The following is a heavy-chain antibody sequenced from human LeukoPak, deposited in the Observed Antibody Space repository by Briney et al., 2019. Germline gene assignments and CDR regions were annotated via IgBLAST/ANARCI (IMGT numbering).Heavy chain of an antibody. CDR3: ARARTTMTPLGY. D-gene: IGHD4-17*01. J-gene: IGHJ4*02. CDR1: NYTFSTYG. V-gene: IGHV1-18*01. Sequence: ASVKVSCKASNYTFSTYGITWVRQAPGQGLEWMGWISTYTGDTNYAPHLQARVTMTADTSTGTAYMELTSLISDDTAVYYCARARTTMTPLGYWGQGTLVTVSS. CDR2: ISTYTGDT.